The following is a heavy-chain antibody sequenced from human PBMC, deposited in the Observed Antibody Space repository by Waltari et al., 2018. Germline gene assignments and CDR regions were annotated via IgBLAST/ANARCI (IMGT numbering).Heavy chain of an antibody. J-gene: IGHJ6*02. CDR2: IIPIFGTA. CDR1: GGTFSSYA. D-gene: IGHD6-13*01. CDR3: ARGRQQLGNNNNYYYGMDV. V-gene: IGHV1-69*01. Sequence: QVQLVQSGAEVKKPGSSVKVSCKASGGTFSSYAISWVRQAPGQGLEWMGGIIPIFGTANYAQKFQGRVTITADESTSTAYMELSSLRSEDTAVYYCARGRQQLGNNNNYYYGMDVWGQGTTVTVSS.